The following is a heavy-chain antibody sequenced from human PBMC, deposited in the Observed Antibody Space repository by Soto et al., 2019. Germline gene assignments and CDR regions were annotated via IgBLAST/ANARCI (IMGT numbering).Heavy chain of an antibody. CDR2: FDREVGEA. V-gene: IGHV1-24*01. Sequence: ASVKVSCKASGYSLSSLSVHWVRQAPGKGLEWMGVFDREVGEAIYAQKFQDRVTMTADTSTDTAYMDLNSLRSDDTAVYYCATDLLLHGMDIWGQGTTVTVSS. CDR1: GYSLSSLS. J-gene: IGHJ6*02. CDR3: ATDLLLHGMDI.